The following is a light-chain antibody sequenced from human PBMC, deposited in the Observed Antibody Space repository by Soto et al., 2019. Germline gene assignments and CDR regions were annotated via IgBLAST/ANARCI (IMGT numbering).Light chain of an antibody. CDR3: CSYGGYFWV. J-gene: IGLJ3*02. V-gene: IGLV2-11*01. Sequence: QSALTQPRSVSGSPGQPVTISCTGTSSDVGGYDYVSWFQHHPGKVPKLMIYDVTKRPSGVPDRFSASKSGNTASLTISGLQAEDEADYYCCSYGGYFWVFGGGTKLTVL. CDR1: SSDVGGYDY. CDR2: DVT.